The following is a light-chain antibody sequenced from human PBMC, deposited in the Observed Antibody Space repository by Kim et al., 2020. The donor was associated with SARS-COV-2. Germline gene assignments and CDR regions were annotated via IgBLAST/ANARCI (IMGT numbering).Light chain of an antibody. V-gene: IGKV3-11*01. CDR3: QQRSTWPQT. J-gene: IGKJ2*01. Sequence: EIVLTQSPATLSLSPGESATLSCRASQSISNNLIWYQQKPGQAPRPLIYDASKRATGIPARFSGSGSGTDFTLTISSLEPEDFAVDYCQQRSTWPQTFGQGTKLEI. CDR1: QSISNN. CDR2: DAS.